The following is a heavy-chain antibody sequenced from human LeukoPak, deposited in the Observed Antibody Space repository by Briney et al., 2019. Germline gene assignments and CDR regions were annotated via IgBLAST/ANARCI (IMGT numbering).Heavy chain of an antibody. V-gene: IGHV3-23*01. CDR2: ISGSGGGT. Sequence: PGESLRLSCASSGLSFSTLDMSWVRQAPGKGLEWVSGISGSGGGTYYGESVKGRFTVSRVNSKNTLYLQMNSLSAEDTAVYYCAKDAAGPEYWGQGTLVTVSS. CDR3: AKDAAGPEY. J-gene: IGHJ4*02. CDR1: GLSFSTLD. D-gene: IGHD6-13*01.